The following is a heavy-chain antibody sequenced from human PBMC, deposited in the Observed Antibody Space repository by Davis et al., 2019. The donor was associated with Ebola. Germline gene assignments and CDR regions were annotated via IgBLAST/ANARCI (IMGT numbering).Heavy chain of an antibody. CDR3: TTPGGQDSGYDVFDI. D-gene: IGHD5-12*01. J-gene: IGHJ3*02. V-gene: IGHV1-46*03. CDR2: INPNDGRT. CDR1: GYTFTNYY. Sequence: ASVKVSCKASGYTFTNYYMHWVRQAPGQGLEWMGMINPNDGRTIYAQKFQGRVTVTRDTPTTTVYMDLRSLGSEDTALYYCTTPGGQDSGYDVFDIWGQGTMVTVSS.